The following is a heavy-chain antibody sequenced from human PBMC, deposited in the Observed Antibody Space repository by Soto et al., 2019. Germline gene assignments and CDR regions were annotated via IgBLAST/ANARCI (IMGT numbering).Heavy chain of an antibody. V-gene: IGHV3-49*04. D-gene: IGHD3-3*01. CDR2: IRSKAYGGTT. J-gene: IGHJ4*02. CDR1: GFTFGDYA. Sequence: PGWSLRLSCTASGFTFGDYAMSWVRQATWKVLEWGGFIRSKAYGGTTEYAASVKGRFNISRDDSKSIAYLQMNSLKTEDTAVYYCTRDMKERVVVGGVTPRGKDWIYWGRGTRVTVSS. CDR3: TRDMKERVVVGGVTPRGKDWIY.